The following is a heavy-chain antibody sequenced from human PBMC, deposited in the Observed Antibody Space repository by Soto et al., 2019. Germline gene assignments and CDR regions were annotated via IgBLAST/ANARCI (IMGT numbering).Heavy chain of an antibody. CDR1: GYTFTSYG. Sequence: ASVKVSCKASGYTFTSYGISWVRQAPGQGLEWMGWISAYNGNTNYAQKLQGRVTMTTDASTSTAYMELRSLRSDDTVVYYCARDRGGTAMVYDAFDIWGQGTMVTVTS. CDR3: ARDRGGTAMVYDAFDI. CDR2: ISAYNGNT. J-gene: IGHJ3*02. D-gene: IGHD5-18*01. V-gene: IGHV1-18*01.